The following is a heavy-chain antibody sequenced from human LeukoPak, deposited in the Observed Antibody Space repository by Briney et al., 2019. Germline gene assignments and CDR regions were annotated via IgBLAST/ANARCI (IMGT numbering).Heavy chain of an antibody. CDR1: GGSISSISFY. Sequence: PSETLSLTCTVSGGSISSISFYWGWIRQPPGKGLEWIGSIYYSGSTYYNPSLKSRVTISLDTSKDQFSLKLRSLTAADTAVYYCAGHEAYGYSYDSTGYRGAFDIWGQGTMVTVSS. CDR3: AGHEAYGYSYDSTGYRGAFDI. V-gene: IGHV4-39*01. D-gene: IGHD3-22*01. CDR2: IYYSGST. J-gene: IGHJ3*02.